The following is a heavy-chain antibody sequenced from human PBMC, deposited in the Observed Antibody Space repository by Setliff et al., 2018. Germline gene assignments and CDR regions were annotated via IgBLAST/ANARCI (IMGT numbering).Heavy chain of an antibody. V-gene: IGHV3-49*04. J-gene: IGHJ6*02. CDR3: TRVGRQLVYYYYGMDV. CDR2: IRSKAYGGTT. D-gene: IGHD6-13*01. Sequence: PGGSLRLSCTASGFTFGDYAMSWVRKDQGKGLEWEGFIRSKAYGGTTEYAASVKGRFTSSRDDSKSIAYLQMNSLKTEDTAVYYCTRVGRQLVYYYYGMDVWGQGTTVTVSS. CDR1: GFTFGDYA.